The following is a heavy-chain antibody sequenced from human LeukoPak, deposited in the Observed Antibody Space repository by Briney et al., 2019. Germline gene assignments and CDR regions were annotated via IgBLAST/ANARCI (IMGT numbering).Heavy chain of an antibody. CDR3: TRGQVFSGYDFQKLPDY. CDR1: GGSITTYY. V-gene: IGHV4-59*01. J-gene: IGHJ4*02. D-gene: IGHD5-12*01. Sequence: SETLSLTCTVSGGSITTYYWNWIRQAPGKGLEWIGYLHYTGDTKYNPSLKSRVTISMDTSKNQFSLKLTSVTAADTAVYYCTRGQVFSGYDFQKLPDYWGQGSLVTVSS. CDR2: LHYTGDT.